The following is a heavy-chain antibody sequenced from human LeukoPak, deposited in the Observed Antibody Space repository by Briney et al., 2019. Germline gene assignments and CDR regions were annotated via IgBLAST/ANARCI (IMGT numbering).Heavy chain of an antibody. V-gene: IGHV3-48*01. CDR3: ARESDTAMAYYYYYYYMDV. J-gene: IGHJ6*03. CDR2: ISSSSSTI. Sequence: GGSLRLSCAASGFTFSSYSMNWVRQAPGKGLEWVSYISSSSSTIYYADSVKGRFTISRDNAKNSLYLQMNSLRAEDTAVYYCARESDTAMAYYYYYYYMDVWGKGTTVTVSS. CDR1: GFTFSSYS. D-gene: IGHD5-18*01.